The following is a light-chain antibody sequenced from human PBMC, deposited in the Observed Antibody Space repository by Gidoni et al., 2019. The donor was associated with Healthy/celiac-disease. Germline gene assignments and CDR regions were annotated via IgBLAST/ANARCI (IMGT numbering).Light chain of an antibody. CDR2: DAS. CDR3: QQYYSTPRT. V-gene: IGKV1-33*01. CDR1: QVISSY. J-gene: IGKJ4*01. Sequence: DIQTTQSPSSLSASVGDRVTITCQASQVISSYLNWYQQKPGKAPKLLIYDASNLQTGVPSRFSGSGSGTDFTFTISSLQPEDIATYYCQQYYSTPRTFGEXTKVEIK.